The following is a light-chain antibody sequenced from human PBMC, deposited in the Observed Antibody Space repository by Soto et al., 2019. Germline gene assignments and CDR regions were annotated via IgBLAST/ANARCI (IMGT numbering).Light chain of an antibody. CDR1: TSNIGSNT. CDR2: SND. Sequence: QSVLTQPPSASGTPGQSVTISCSGSTSNIGSNTVNWYQQLPGTAPKLLVYSNDQRPSGVPDRFSASTSGSTASLTISGLQTEDEADYYCCSYVGASIYVFGTGTKLTVL. CDR3: CSYVGASIYV. J-gene: IGLJ1*01. V-gene: IGLV1-44*01.